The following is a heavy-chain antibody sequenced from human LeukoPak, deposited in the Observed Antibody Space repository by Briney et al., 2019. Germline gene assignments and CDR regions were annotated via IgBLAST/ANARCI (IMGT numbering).Heavy chain of an antibody. CDR3: AKRGRSAGPTFDY. CDR1: GFTVSSNY. CDR2: IYTGDNT. D-gene: IGHD3-10*01. Sequence: GGSLRLSCAASGFTVSSNYMSWVRQAPGKGLEWVSIIYTGDNTFYADSVNGRFTISRDYSKNTLYLQMNSLRAEDTAVYYCAKRGRSAGPTFDYWGQGTLVTVSS. J-gene: IGHJ4*02. V-gene: IGHV3-66*01.